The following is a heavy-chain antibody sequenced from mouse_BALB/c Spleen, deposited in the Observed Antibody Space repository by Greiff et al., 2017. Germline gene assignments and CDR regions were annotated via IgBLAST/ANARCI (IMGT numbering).Heavy chain of an antibody. CDR1: GFSLTGYG. Sequence: VMLVESGPGLVAPSQSLSITCTASGFSLTGYGVNWVRQPPGKGLEWLGMIWGDGSTDYNSALNTRLSISKDNSKSQVFLKMNSLQTDDTARYYCGRDGSSYLYAMDYWGQGTSVTVSS. D-gene: IGHD1-1*01. CDR3: GRDGSSYLYAMDY. V-gene: IGHV2-6-7*01. CDR2: IWGDGST. J-gene: IGHJ4*01.